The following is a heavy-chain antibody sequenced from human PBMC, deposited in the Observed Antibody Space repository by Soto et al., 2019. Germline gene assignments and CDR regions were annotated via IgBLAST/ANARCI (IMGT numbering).Heavy chain of an antibody. CDR2: IWYDGSNK. V-gene: IGHV3-33*01. CDR3: ARDINDYGDYNSSY. D-gene: IGHD4-17*01. CDR1: GFTFSSYG. J-gene: IGHJ4*02. Sequence: QVQLVESGGGVVQPGRSLRLSCAASGFTFSSYGMHWVRQAPGKGLEWVAVIWYDGSNKYYADSVKGRFTISRDNSKNTLYLQMNSLRAEDTAVYYCARDINDYGDYNSSYWGQGTLVTVSP.